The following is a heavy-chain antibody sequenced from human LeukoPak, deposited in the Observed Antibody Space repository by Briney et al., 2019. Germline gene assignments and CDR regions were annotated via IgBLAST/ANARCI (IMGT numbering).Heavy chain of an antibody. V-gene: IGHV4-34*01. J-gene: IGHJ4*02. CDR3: ARAESYCSGGSCYFSGLYY. Sequence: SETLSLTCAVYGGSFSGYYWSWIRQPPGKGLEWIGEINHSGSTNYNPSLKSRVTISVDTSKNQFSLKLSSVTAADTAVYYCARAESYCSGGSCYFSGLYYWGQGTLVTVSS. CDR2: INHSGST. CDR1: GGSFSGYY. D-gene: IGHD2-15*01.